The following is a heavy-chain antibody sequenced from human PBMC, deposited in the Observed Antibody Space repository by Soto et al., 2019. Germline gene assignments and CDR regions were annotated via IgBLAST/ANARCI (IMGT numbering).Heavy chain of an antibody. D-gene: IGHD3-3*01. Sequence: QVQLVESGGGVVQPGRSLRLSCAASGFTFSSYAVHWVRQAPGKGLEWVAVISYDGSNKYYADSVKGRFTISRDNSKNTLYLQMNSLRAEDTAVYYCASPEIPFRIGPLDYWGQGTLVTVSS. CDR2: ISYDGSNK. J-gene: IGHJ4*02. V-gene: IGHV3-30-3*01. CDR1: GFTFSSYA. CDR3: ASPEIPFRIGPLDY.